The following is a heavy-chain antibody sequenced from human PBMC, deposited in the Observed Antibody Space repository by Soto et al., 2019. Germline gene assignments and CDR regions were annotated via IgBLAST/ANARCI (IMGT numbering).Heavy chain of an antibody. D-gene: IGHD3-10*01. Sequence: ASVKVSCKASGYIVSANYIHWVRQAPGQGLEWLGWINPHSGATNYAQKFLGRVTMSADTSASTAYMDLARLKSDDTAVYYCVRANALGFSTWFDPWGRGTLVTVYS. CDR3: VRANALGFSTWFDP. J-gene: IGHJ5*02. CDR2: INPHSGAT. CDR1: GYIVSANY. V-gene: IGHV1-2*02.